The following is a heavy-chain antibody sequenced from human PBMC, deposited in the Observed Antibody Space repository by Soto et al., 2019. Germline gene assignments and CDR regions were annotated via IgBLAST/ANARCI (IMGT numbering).Heavy chain of an antibody. Sequence: QLQLQESGSGLVKPSQTLSLTCAVSGGSISSGGYSWSWIRQPPGKGLEWIGYIYHSGSTYYNPSLKIRVTKSVARAKSQFSLKLRSVTAAETAVYFCARANPVYAVVWGQRTLVTVSS. CDR2: IYHSGST. CDR1: GGSISSGGYS. CDR3: ARANPVYAVV. D-gene: IGHD2-2*01. V-gene: IGHV4-30-2*01. J-gene: IGHJ4*02.